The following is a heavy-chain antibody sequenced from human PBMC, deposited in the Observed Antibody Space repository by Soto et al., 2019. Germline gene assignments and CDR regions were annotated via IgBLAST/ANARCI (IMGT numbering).Heavy chain of an antibody. D-gene: IGHD2-15*01. CDR3: ARVEGDCSGGSCYTFDY. J-gene: IGHJ4*02. V-gene: IGHV1-69*12. CDR2: IITIFGTA. CDR1: GGTFSSYA. Sequence: QVQLVQSGAEVKKPGSSVTVSCKASGGTFSSYAISWVRQAPGQGLEWMGGIITIFGTANYAQKFQGRVTITADESTSTAYMELSSLRSEDTAVYYCARVEGDCSGGSCYTFDYWGQGTLVTVSS.